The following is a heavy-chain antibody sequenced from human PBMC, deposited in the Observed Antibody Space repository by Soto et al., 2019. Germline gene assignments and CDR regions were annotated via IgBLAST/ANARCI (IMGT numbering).Heavy chain of an antibody. CDR2: ISSSSRTT. V-gene: IGHV3-48*02. CDR1: GFNFGTYN. Sequence: PGGSLRLSCVASGFNFGTYNMNWVRQAPGKGLEWVAYISSSSRTTWYADSVKGRFTISRDDARKSLFLHMKNLRDEDTAVYYFATGPRGSYFWGQGTLVTVSS. J-gene: IGHJ4*02. D-gene: IGHD1-26*01. CDR3: ATGPRGSYF.